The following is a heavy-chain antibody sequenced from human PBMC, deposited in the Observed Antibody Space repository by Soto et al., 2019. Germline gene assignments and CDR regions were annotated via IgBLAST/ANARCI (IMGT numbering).Heavy chain of an antibody. CDR1: GGSISSGGYY. V-gene: IGHV4-61*08. D-gene: IGHD2-8*02. CDR2: SGST. Sequence: SETLSLTCTVSGGSISSGGYYWNWIRQPPGKGLEWIGHSGSTTYNPSLKSRVTISVDTSKNQVSLKLSSVTAADTAVYFCAGVGGVEGYTYLYYWGQGSLVTVSS. J-gene: IGHJ4*02. CDR3: AGVGGVEGYTYLYY.